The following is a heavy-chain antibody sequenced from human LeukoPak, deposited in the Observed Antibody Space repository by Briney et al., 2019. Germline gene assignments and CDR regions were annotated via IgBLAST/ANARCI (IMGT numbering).Heavy chain of an antibody. D-gene: IGHD3-9*01. CDR3: ARGHTLGGYYKQKYYYYGMDV. CDR1: GGSLSGNF. Sequence: PSETLSLTCAVYGGSLSGNFWSWIRQPPGKGLEWIGEISHSGSTNYSSSLKSRLTISVDTSKNQFSLRLSSVTAADTAVYYCARGHTLGGYYKQKYYYYGMDVWGQGTTVTVSS. J-gene: IGHJ6*02. CDR2: ISHSGST. V-gene: IGHV4-34*01.